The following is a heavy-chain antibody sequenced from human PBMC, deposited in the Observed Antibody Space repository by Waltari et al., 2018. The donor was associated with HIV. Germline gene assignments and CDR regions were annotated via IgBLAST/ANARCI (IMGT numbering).Heavy chain of an antibody. CDR3: ARLGYCSSTSCYYYCYYGMDV. CDR2: MNPNSGNT. CDR1: GYTFTSYD. J-gene: IGHJ6*02. D-gene: IGHD2-2*01. Sequence: QVQLVQSGAEVKKPGASVKVSCKASGYTFTSYDINWVRQATGQGLEWMGWMNPNSGNTGYAQKFQGRGTRTRTTSRSTAYMELSSLGSEDTAVYYCARLGYCSSTSCYYYCYYGMDVWGQGTTVTVSS. V-gene: IGHV1-8*01.